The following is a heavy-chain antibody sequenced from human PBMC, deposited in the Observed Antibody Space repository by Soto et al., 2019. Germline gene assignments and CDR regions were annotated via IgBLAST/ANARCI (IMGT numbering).Heavy chain of an antibody. CDR3: AKTPYDFWSPGQYYFDH. CDR1: GFTFSSHA. D-gene: IGHD3-3*01. Sequence: EVQLLDSGGGLVQPGGSLRLSCEVSGFTFSSHAMSWVRQAPGKGLECVSGISGSGGTTFYADSVKGRFTISRDNSKKTLYLQMTGLRAEDTAVYYCAKTPYDFWSPGQYYFDHWGQGTLVIVSS. J-gene: IGHJ4*02. V-gene: IGHV3-23*01. CDR2: ISGSGGTT.